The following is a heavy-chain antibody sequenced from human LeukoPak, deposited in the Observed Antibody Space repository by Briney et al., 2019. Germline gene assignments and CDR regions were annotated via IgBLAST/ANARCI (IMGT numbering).Heavy chain of an antibody. J-gene: IGHJ4*02. D-gene: IGHD5-12*01. V-gene: IGHV1-69*13. Sequence: ASVKVSCKASGGTFSIYAISWVRRAPGQGLEWMGGIIPIFGTANYAQKFQGRVTITADESTSTAYMELSSLRSEDTAVYYCARSKIGVYSGYEGYFDYWGQGTLVTVSS. CDR2: IIPIFGTA. CDR3: ARSKIGVYSGYEGYFDY. CDR1: GGTFSIYA.